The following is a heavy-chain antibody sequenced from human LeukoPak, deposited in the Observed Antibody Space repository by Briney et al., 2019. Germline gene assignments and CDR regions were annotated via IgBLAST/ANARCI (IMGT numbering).Heavy chain of an antibody. Sequence: GGSLRLSCAASGFIFSSYWMHWVRHAPGKGLVWVSRINSDGSSTSHADSVKGRFTISRDNAKNTLYLQMNSLRAEDTAVYYCARDTVIPYSQVGTTKDWGQGTLVTVSS. CDR3: ARDTVIPYSQVGTTKD. CDR2: INSDGSST. V-gene: IGHV3-74*01. D-gene: IGHD1-26*01. CDR1: GFIFSSYW. J-gene: IGHJ4*02.